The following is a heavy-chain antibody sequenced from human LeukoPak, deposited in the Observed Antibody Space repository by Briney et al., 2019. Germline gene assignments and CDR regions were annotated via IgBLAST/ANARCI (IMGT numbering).Heavy chain of an antibody. Sequence: PGGSLRLSCAASGFIFSSSGVHWVRQAPGKGLEXXAFIRYDGSYNYYADSVKGRFTISRDSSKKTLYLQMNSLRVEDTAVYYCAKAMTTVTPFDYWGQGTLVTVSS. D-gene: IGHD4-17*01. J-gene: IGHJ4*02. CDR3: AKAMTTVTPFDY. CDR2: IRYDGSYN. CDR1: GFIFSSSG. V-gene: IGHV3-30*02.